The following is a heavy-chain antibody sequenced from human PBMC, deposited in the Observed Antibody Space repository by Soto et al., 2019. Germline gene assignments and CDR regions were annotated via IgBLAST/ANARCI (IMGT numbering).Heavy chain of an antibody. D-gene: IGHD6-25*01. CDR2: ISSSSSYI. Sequence: GGSLRLSCAASGFTFSSHSMNWVRQAPGKGLEWVSSISSSSSYIYYADSVKGRFTIYRDNAKNLVYLQMNSLRSEDTAVYYCARLDRGSLDYWGRGTLVTVSS. CDR1: GFTFSSHS. J-gene: IGHJ4*02. V-gene: IGHV3-21*01. CDR3: ARLDRGSLDY.